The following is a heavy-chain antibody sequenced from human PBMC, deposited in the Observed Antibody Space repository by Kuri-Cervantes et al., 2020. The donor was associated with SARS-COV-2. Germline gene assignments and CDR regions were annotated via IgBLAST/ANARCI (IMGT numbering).Heavy chain of an antibody. CDR3: ARDRGDSSGWYNDYYYYYGMDV. J-gene: IGHJ6*02. CDR1: GYTFTSYA. D-gene: IGHD6-19*01. Sequence: ASVKVSCKASGYTFTSYAMHWVRQAPGQRLEWMGWISAYNGNTNYAQKPQGRVPMTTDTSTSTAYMELRSLRSDDTAVYYCARDRGDSSGWYNDYYYYYGMDVWGQGTTVTVSS. V-gene: IGHV1-18*01. CDR2: ISAYNGNT.